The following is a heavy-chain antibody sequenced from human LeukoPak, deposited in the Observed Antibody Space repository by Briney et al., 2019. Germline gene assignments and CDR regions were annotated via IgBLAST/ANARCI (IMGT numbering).Heavy chain of an antibody. CDR2: INPNSGAT. J-gene: IGHJ4*02. CDR1: GYTFTDYY. CDR3: TREDY. V-gene: IGHV1-2*02. Sequence: GASLKVSCKPSGYTFTDYYIHWVRQAPGQRLEWMGWINPNSGATVYSQNFQGRVTMTSDTSISTAYMDLSTLRSDDTALYYCTREDYWGQGTQVTVSS.